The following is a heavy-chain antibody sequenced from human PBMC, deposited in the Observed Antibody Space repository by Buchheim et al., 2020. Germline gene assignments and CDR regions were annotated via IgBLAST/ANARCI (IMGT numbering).Heavy chain of an antibody. V-gene: IGHV3-21*01. CDR1: GFSFSPFG. D-gene: IGHD6-19*01. Sequence: DVQLVESGGGLVMPGGSLTLSCVTSGFSFSPFGMTWVRQAPGKGLEWVATVGSGHHTFYADLVEGRFTVSRDHARSAVYLLLNSLRAEDTAVYFCARDFSGWSRDYWGQGTL. CDR2: VGSGHHT. CDR3: ARDFSGWSRDY. J-gene: IGHJ4*02.